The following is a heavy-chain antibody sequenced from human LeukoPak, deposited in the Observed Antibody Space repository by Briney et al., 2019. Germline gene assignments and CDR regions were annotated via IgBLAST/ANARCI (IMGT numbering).Heavy chain of an antibody. CDR1: GFTFSSYA. D-gene: IGHD2-2*01. J-gene: IGHJ4*02. CDR3: AKVMPLYQLQWGLYDY. V-gene: IGHV3-23*01. CDR2: ISGSGGST. Sequence: GGCLRLSCAASGFTFSSYAMSWVRQAPGKGLEWVSAISGSGGSTYYADSVKGRFTISRDNSKNTLYLQMNSLRAEDTAVYYCAKVMPLYQLQWGLYDYWGQGTLVTVSS.